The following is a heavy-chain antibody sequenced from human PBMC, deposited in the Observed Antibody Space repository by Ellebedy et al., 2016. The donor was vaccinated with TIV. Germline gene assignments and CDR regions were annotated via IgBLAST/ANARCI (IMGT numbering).Heavy chain of an antibody. J-gene: IGHJ4*02. V-gene: IGHV3-23*01. Sequence: PGGSLRLSCAASGFTFSRFAMNWVRQAPGKGLEWVAAISGSGGSTYYADSVKGRFSISRDNSKNTLYLQMNSLRAEDTAVYNCARGGPDGSSGSGSYYNHYWGQGTLVTVSS. CDR2: ISGSGGST. D-gene: IGHD3-10*01. CDR3: ARGGPDGSSGSGSYYNHY. CDR1: GFTFSRFA.